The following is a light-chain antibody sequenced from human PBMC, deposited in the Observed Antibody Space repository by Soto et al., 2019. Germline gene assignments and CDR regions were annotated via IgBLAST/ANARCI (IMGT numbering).Light chain of an antibody. V-gene: IGKV1-5*03. Sequence: DIQLTQSPSTLSTSVGDRVTINXRASQSINGWLAWYQQKPGQAPNLXIYKASTLESGVPSRFSGSGAGTEFTLTVSSLQPDDFATYYCHQYHNFPRTFGQGTKVDIK. J-gene: IGKJ1*01. CDR1: QSINGW. CDR3: HQYHNFPRT. CDR2: KAS.